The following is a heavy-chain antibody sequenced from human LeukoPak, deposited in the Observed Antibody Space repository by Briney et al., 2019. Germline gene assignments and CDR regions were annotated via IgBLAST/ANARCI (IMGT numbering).Heavy chain of an antibody. V-gene: IGHV1-18*01. CDR1: GYTFTSYG. CDR3: ARDPGDVLLWFGELSSLDY. J-gene: IGHJ4*02. CDR2: ISAYNGNT. Sequence: GASVKVSCKASGYTFTSYGISWVRQAPGQGLEWMGWISAYNGNTNYAQKLQGRVTMTTDTSTSTAYMELRSLRSDDTAVYYCARDPGDVLLWFGELSSLDYWGQGTLATVSS. D-gene: IGHD3-10*01.